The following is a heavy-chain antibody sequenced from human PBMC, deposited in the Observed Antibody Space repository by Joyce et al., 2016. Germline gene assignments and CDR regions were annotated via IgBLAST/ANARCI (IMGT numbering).Heavy chain of an antibody. V-gene: IGHV3-74*01. Sequence: EVQLVESGGGLVQPGGSLRLSCAASGFSFSGYWIHWFRQAPGKGWWGIPRIKTDGSSTRFADSGKGRFTISKDNAKNTLYLQMNSLRAEDTAVYYCVRGISARPGGPNWFDPWGQGTLVTVSS. CDR1: GFSFSGYW. CDR3: VRGISARPGGPNWFDP. CDR2: IKTDGSST. D-gene: IGHD6-6*01. J-gene: IGHJ5*02.